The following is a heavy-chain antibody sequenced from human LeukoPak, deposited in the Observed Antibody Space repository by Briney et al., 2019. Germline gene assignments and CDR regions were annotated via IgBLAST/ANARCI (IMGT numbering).Heavy chain of an antibody. D-gene: IGHD4-17*01. J-gene: IGHJ4*02. V-gene: IGHV1-58*01. CDR3: ARLKNYGDYGY. Sequence: SVKVSCKASGFTFTSSAVQWVRQARGQRLEWIGWIVVGSGNTNYAQKFQGRVTMTTDTSTSTAYMELRSLRSDDTAVYYCARLKNYGDYGYWGQGTLVTVSS. CDR1: GFTFTSSA. CDR2: IVVGSGNT.